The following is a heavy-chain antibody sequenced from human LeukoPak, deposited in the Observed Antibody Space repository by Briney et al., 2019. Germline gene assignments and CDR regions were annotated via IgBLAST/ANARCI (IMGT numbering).Heavy chain of an antibody. V-gene: IGHV3-21*01. Sequence: GGSLRLSCSASGFTFSSLTMHWVRQAPGKGLEWVSSISSSSSYIYYADSVKGRFTISRDNAKNSLYLQMNSLRAEDTAVYYCATQTPYYYDSSGGGLGYWGQGTLVTVSS. D-gene: IGHD3-22*01. J-gene: IGHJ4*02. CDR2: ISSSSSYI. CDR3: ATQTPYYYDSSGGGLGY. CDR1: GFTFSSLT.